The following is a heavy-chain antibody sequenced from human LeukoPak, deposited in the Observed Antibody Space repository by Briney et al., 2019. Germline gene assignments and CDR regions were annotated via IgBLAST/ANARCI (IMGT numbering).Heavy chain of an antibody. V-gene: IGHV3-48*04. J-gene: IGHJ4*02. CDR3: ARDWQGGLDY. D-gene: IGHD1-26*01. Sequence: GGSLRLSCAASGFTFSSYSMNWVRQAPGKGLEWVSYISSSSSTIYYADSVKGRFTISRDNAKNSLYLQMNSLRAEDTAVYYCARDWQGGLDYWGQGTLVTVSS. CDR1: GFTFSSYS. CDR2: ISSSSSTI.